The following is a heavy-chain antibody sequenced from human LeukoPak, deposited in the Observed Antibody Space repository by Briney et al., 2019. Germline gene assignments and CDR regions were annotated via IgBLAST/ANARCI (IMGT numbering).Heavy chain of an antibody. V-gene: IGHV4-34*01. CDR3: AGAGDTYYYDSSGPCDY. CDR1: GGSFSGYY. CDR2: INHSGST. J-gene: IGHJ4*02. Sequence: SETLSLTCAVYGGSFSGYYWSWIRQPPGKGLEWIGEINHSGSTNYNPSLKSRVTISVDTSKNQFSLKLSSVTAADTAVYYCAGAGDTYYYDSSGPCDYWGQGTLVTVSS. D-gene: IGHD3-22*01.